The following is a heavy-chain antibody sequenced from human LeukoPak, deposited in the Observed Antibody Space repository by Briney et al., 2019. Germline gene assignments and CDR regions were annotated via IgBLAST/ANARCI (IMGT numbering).Heavy chain of an antibody. J-gene: IGHJ5*02. CDR2: IYYSGST. CDR3: ARAGAPNGDYDSTTNWFDP. CDR1: GGSISSGDYY. Sequence: SETLSLTCTVSGGSISSGDYYWSWIRQPPGKGLEWIGYIYYSGSTNYNPSLKSRVTISVDTSKNQFSLKLSSVTAADTAVYYCARAGAPNGDYDSTTNWFDPWGQGTLVTVSS. V-gene: IGHV4-61*08. D-gene: IGHD4-17*01.